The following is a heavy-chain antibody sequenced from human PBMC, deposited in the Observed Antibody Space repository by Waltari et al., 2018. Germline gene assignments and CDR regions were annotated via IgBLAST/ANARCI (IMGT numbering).Heavy chain of an antibody. CDR1: GFTFSSYA. Sequence: EVQLLESGGGLVQPGGSLRLSCAASGFTFSSYAMSWVRQAPGKGLEWVSAISGSGGSTDYAESVKCQFTISRDNSKNELYLQMNSLRAEDTAVYYCAKEYCSGGSCYSDYWGQGTLVTVSS. CDR3: AKEYCSGGSCYSDY. CDR2: ISGSGGST. V-gene: IGHV3-23*01. D-gene: IGHD2-15*01. J-gene: IGHJ4*02.